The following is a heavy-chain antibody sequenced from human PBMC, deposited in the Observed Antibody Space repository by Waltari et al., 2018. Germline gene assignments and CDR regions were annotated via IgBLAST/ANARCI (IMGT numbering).Heavy chain of an antibody. V-gene: IGHV4-39*01. CDR2: VFYSGAT. Sequence: QLQLQESGPGLVKPSETVSLTCTVSGGSISSVAYYCGWVRQPPGKGLEVIASVFYSGATYYNPSLESRVTISVDTSKNQFSLELTSVTDADTAVYYCARQDYYYVKGYFDLWGRGTLVTVSS. D-gene: IGHD3-22*01. CDR3: ARQDYYYVKGYFDL. CDR1: GGSISSVAYY. J-gene: IGHJ2*01.